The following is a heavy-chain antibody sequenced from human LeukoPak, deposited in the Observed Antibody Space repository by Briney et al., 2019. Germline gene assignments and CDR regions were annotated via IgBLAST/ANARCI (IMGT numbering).Heavy chain of an antibody. CDR3: AREMKGGYYDSSGSFDY. CDR1: GFTFSSYW. CDR2: INSDGSST. V-gene: IGHV3-74*01. D-gene: IGHD3-22*01. J-gene: IGHJ4*02. Sequence: GGSLRLSCAASGFTFSSYWMHWVRQAPGKGLVWVSRINSDGSSTSYADSVKGRFTISRDNAKNTLYLQMNSLRAEDTAVYYCAREMKGGYYDSSGSFDYWGQGTLVTVSS.